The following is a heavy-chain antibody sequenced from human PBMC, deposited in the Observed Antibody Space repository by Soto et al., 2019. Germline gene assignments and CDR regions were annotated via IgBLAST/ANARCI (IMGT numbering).Heavy chain of an antibody. J-gene: IGHJ1*01. CDR2: MNPNIGNT. V-gene: IGHV1-8*01. D-gene: IGHD1-1*01. CDR1: GDTFTSYD. CDR3: VRGANRERYIQN. Sequence: QVQLVQSGAEVKKPGASVKVSCKASGDTFTSYDINWVRQATGQGLEWMGWMNPNIGNTTYARESQDRVTMTRNTSRSTAYVELRSLRSEDSALYYCVRGANRERYIQNWGPGTLVTVSS.